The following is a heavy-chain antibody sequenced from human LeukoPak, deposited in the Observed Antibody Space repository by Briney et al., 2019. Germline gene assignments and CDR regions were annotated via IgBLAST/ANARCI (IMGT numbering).Heavy chain of an antibody. Sequence: PGGSLRLSCAASGFTFSSYGMHWVRQAPGRGLEWVSAISGSGGSTYYADSVKGRFTISRDNSKNTLYLQMNSLRAEDTAVYYCAKDTSSDSYFDYWGQGTLVTVSS. CDR1: GFTFSSYG. V-gene: IGHV3-23*01. CDR2: ISGSGGST. CDR3: AKDTSSDSYFDY. D-gene: IGHD6-6*01. J-gene: IGHJ4*02.